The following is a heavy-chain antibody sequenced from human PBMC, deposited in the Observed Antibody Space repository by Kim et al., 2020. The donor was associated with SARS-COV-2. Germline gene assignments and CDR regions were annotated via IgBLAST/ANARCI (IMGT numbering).Heavy chain of an antibody. CDR1: GFTFSSYW. V-gene: IGHV3-7*01. Sequence: GGSLRLSCAASGFTFSSYWMSWVRQAPGKGLEWVANIKQDGSETDYVDSVKGRFTISRDNAKNSLYLQMNSLRAEDTAVYYCAKGRSSFDYWGQGTLVTVSS. CDR3: AKGRSSFDY. J-gene: IGHJ4*02. CDR2: IKQDGSET.